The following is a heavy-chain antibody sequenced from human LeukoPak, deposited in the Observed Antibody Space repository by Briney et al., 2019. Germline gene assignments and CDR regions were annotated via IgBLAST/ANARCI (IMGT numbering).Heavy chain of an antibody. V-gene: IGHV4-39*01. J-gene: IGHJ6*03. CDR3: ARHRGYCSSTSCYRYYYMDV. D-gene: IGHD2-2*01. CDR2: INHSGST. Sequence: SETLSLTCTVSGGSISSSSYYWSWIRQPPGKGLEWIGEINHSGSTNYNPSLKSRVTISVDTSKNQFSLKLSSVTAADTAVYYCARHRGYCSSTSCYRYYYMDVWGKGTTVTISS. CDR1: GGSISSSSYY.